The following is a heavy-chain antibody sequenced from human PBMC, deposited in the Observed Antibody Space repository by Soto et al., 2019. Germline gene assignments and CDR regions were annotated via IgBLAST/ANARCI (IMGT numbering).Heavy chain of an antibody. D-gene: IGHD1-26*01. J-gene: IGHJ4*02. Sequence: QVQLVESGGGVVQPGRSLRLSCAASGFTFSSYGMHWVRQAPGKGLEWVAVISYDGSNKYYADSVKGRFTISRDNSKNTLYLQMNSLRAEDTAVYYCAKGMVLAASGSYLDYWGQGTLVTVSS. V-gene: IGHV3-30*18. CDR1: GFTFSSYG. CDR3: AKGMVLAASGSYLDY. CDR2: ISYDGSNK.